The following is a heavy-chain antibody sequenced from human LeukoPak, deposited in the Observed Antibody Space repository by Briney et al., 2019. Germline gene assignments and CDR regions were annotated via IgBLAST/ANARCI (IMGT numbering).Heavy chain of an antibody. CDR3: AKINNNDDY. Sequence: GGSLRLSCAASGFTFTTFGIHWVRQAPGPGLEWVAAISPHGDIEYYTDSVKGRFTISRDNSKNMIYLQMNSLRGEDSAVYYCAKINNNDDYWGQGNLVTVSS. J-gene: IGHJ4*02. CDR2: ISPHGDIE. D-gene: IGHD1/OR15-1a*01. V-gene: IGHV3-30*18. CDR1: GFTFTTFG.